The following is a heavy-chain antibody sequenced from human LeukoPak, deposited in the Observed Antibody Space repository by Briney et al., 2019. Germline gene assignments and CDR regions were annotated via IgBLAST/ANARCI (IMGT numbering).Heavy chain of an antibody. CDR3: ARGSSSWYGSRLWFDP. CDR1: GFTFSSYW. D-gene: IGHD6-13*01. V-gene: IGHV3-7*03. Sequence: PGGSLRLSCAASGFTFSSYWMSWVRQAPGKGLEWVANIKQDGSEKYYVDSVKGRFTISRDNAKNSLYLQMNSLRAEDTAVYYSARGSSSWYGSRLWFDPWGQGTLVTVSS. CDR2: IKQDGSEK. J-gene: IGHJ5*02.